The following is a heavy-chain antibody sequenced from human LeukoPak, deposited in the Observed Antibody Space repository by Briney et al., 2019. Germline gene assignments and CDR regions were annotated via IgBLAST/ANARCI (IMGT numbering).Heavy chain of an antibody. J-gene: IGHJ4*02. Sequence: PGGSLRLSCAASGFTFSSYGMHWVRQAPGKGLEWVAVISYDGSNKYYADSVKGRFTISRDNSKNTLYLQMNSLRAEDTAVYYCANLNWNPRCYFDYWGQGTLVTVSS. CDR3: ANLNWNPRCYFDY. CDR1: GFTFSSYG. V-gene: IGHV3-30*18. CDR2: ISYDGSNK. D-gene: IGHD1-1*01.